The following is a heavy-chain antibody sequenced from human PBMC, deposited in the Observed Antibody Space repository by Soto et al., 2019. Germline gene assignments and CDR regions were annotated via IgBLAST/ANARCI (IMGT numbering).Heavy chain of an antibody. V-gene: IGHV1-8*01. CDR1: GYTFTSYD. D-gene: IGHD3-3*01. Sequence: ASVKVSCKASGYTFTSYDINWVRQATGQGLEWMGWMNPNSGNTGYAQKFQGRVTMTRNTSISTAYMELSSLGSEDTAVYYCARVRFSTAADYYYYMDVWGKGTTVTVSS. CDR3: ARVRFSTAADYYYYMDV. J-gene: IGHJ6*03. CDR2: MNPNSGNT.